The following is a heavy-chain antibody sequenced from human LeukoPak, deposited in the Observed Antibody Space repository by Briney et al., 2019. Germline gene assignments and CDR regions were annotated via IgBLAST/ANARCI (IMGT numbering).Heavy chain of an antibody. CDR2: INWNGGST. CDR1: GFTFYDYG. J-gene: IGHJ4*02. Sequence: GGSLRLSCAASGFTFYDYGMSWVRQAPGKGLEWVSGINWNGGSTVYADSVKGRFTISRDNAKNSLYLQMNSLRAEDTALYYCARGTLKAAATDFEYWGQGTLVTVPS. CDR3: ARGTLKAAATDFEY. D-gene: IGHD6-13*01. V-gene: IGHV3-20*04.